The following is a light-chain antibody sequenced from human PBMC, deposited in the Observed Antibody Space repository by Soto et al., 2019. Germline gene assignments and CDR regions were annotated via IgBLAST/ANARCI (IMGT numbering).Light chain of an antibody. CDR2: KAS. CDR1: QTISSW. V-gene: IGKV1-5*03. J-gene: IGKJ5*01. Sequence: DIQMTQSPSTLSASVGDRVTITCRASQTISSWLAWYQQKPGKAPKRLIYKASSLESGVPSRFSGSGSGTEFTLTISSLQPDDFATYYCQQYNSYSTFGQGTRLEI. CDR3: QQYNSYST.